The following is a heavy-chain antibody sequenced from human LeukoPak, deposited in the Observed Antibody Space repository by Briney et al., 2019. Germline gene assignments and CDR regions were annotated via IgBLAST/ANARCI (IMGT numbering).Heavy chain of an antibody. D-gene: IGHD3-22*01. CDR3: ARGLDSSGYLQFDY. J-gene: IGHJ4*02. Sequence: MTSETLSLTCTVSGGSIAGTSFYWSWIRQPPGKGLEWIGYIYYSGSTNYNPSLKSRVTISVDTSKNQFSLKLSSVTAADTAVYYCARGLDSSGYLQFDYWGQGTLVTVSS. V-gene: IGHV4-61*01. CDR1: GGSIAGTSFY. CDR2: IYYSGST.